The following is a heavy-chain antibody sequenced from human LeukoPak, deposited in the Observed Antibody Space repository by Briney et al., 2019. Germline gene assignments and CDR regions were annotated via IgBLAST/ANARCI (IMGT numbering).Heavy chain of an antibody. J-gene: IGHJ4*02. D-gene: IGHD2-2*01. Sequence: GASVKVSCKASGGTFSSCAISWVRQAPGQGLEWMGGIIPIFGTANYAQKFQGRVTITADESTSTAYMELSSLRSEDTAVYYCARSMGYCSSTSCPFDYWGQGTLVTVSS. CDR3: ARSMGYCSSTSCPFDY. CDR2: IIPIFGTA. V-gene: IGHV1-69*13. CDR1: GGTFSSCA.